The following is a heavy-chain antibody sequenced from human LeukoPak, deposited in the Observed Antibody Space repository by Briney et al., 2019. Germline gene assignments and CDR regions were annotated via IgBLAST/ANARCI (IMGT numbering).Heavy chain of an antibody. CDR2: ISGSGGST. CDR3: ARDQGGYDILTGYYPDAFDI. CDR1: GFTFSSYG. D-gene: IGHD3-9*01. V-gene: IGHV3-23*01. J-gene: IGHJ3*02. Sequence: GGTLRLSCAASGFTFSSYGMSWVRQAPGKGLEWVSAISGSGGSTYYADSVKGRFTISRDNAKNSLYLQMNSLRAEDTAVYYCARDQGGYDILTGYYPDAFDIWGQGTMVTVSS.